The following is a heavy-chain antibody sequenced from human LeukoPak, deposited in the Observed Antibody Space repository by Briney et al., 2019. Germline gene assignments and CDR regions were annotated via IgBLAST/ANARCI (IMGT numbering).Heavy chain of an antibody. D-gene: IGHD5-24*01. CDR3: AREVEWLQLDY. V-gene: IGHV1-69*13. J-gene: IGHJ4*02. CDR2: IIPIFGTA. Sequence: ASVKVSCKASGGTFSSYAISWVRQAPGQGLEWMGGIIPIFGTAIYAQKFQGRVTITADESTSTAYMELSSLRSEDTAVYYCAREVEWLQLDYWGQGTLVTVSS. CDR1: GGTFSSYA.